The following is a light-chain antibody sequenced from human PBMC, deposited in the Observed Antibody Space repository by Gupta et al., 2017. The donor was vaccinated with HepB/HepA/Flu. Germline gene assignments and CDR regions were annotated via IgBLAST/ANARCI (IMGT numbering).Light chain of an antibody. V-gene: IGKV4-1*01. CDR1: QSVLYSSNNKNY. CDR2: WAS. Sequence: DIVMTQSPHSLAVSLGERATINCKSSQSVLYSSNNKNYLAWYQQKPGQPPKLLIYWASTRESGVPDRFSGSGCGTDFTLTISSRQAEDVAVYYCQQDDSTPTWTFGQGTKVEIK. J-gene: IGKJ1*01. CDR3: QQDDSTPTWT.